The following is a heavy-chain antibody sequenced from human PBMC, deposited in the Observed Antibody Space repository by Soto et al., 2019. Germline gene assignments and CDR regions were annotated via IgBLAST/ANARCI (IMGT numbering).Heavy chain of an antibody. CDR1: GFVFTMYG. J-gene: IGHJ2*01. CDR3: VRDPVALRNRVRVGYFNL. D-gene: IGHD1-26*01. V-gene: IGHV3-33*01. CDR2: IWHDGSGT. Sequence: QVKLVESGGGVVQPGRSLRLSCAASGFVFTMYGMHWVRQAPGKGLEWVGVIWHDGSGTYYADALKGRFTISRDNSKNTLFPQMDSLTVEDTAVYYCVRDPVALRNRVRVGYFNLWGRGTQVTVSS.